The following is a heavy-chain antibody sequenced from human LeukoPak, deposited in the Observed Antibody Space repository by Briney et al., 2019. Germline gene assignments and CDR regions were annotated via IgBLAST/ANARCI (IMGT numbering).Heavy chain of an antibody. CDR2: ISAYNGDS. J-gene: IGHJ6*03. Sequence: ASVKVSCKASGFTFTSWTFSGVRQAPGQGREWMGWISAYNGDSNYAQKLQGRDTMTTDAYTDTVYMELRSLRSDDTAVYFCAREGFTATGVYYYYHMDVWGEGTSVTVSS. CDR1: GFTFTSWT. D-gene: IGHD5-18*01. CDR3: AREGFTATGVYYYYHMDV. V-gene: IGHV1-18*01.